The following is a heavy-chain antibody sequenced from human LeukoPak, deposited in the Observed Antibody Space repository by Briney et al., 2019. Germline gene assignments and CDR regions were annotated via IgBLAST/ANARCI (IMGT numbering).Heavy chain of an antibody. J-gene: IGHJ5*02. D-gene: IGHD3-10*01. V-gene: IGHV3-21*01. CDR3: ARRLGRGWFDP. CDR2: ISSSSSYI. CDR1: GFTFSSYS. Sequence: GGSLRLSCAASGFTFSSYSMNWVRQAPGKGLEWVSSISSSSSYIYYADSVKGRFTTSRDNAKNSLYLQMNSLRAEDTAVYYCARRLGRGWFDPWGQGTLVTVSS.